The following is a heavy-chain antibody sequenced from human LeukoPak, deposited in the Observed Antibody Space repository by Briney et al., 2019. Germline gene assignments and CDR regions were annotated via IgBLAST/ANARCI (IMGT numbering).Heavy chain of an antibody. CDR3: ARDPPEWELPLDY. CDR2: IKHDGSEK. D-gene: IGHD1-26*01. V-gene: IGHV3-7*01. J-gene: IGHJ4*02. CDR1: GFTFSSYW. Sequence: GGSLRLSCAASGFTFSSYWMSWVRQAPGKGLEWVANIKHDGSEKLYVDSVKGRFTISRDNAKNSLYLYMNSLRAEDTAVYYCARDPPEWELPLDYWGQGTLVTVSS.